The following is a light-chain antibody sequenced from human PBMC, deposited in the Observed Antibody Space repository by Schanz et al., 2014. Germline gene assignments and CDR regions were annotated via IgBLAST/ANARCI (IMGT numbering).Light chain of an antibody. CDR2: NNN. CDR1: RSNIGKNT. CDR3: AAWDDSLNAGV. Sequence: QSVLTQPPSASGTPGQRVIISCSGSRSNIGKNTINWYQQLPGTAPKLLIYNNNQRPSGVPDRFSGSKSGTSASLAISGLQSEDEANYHCAAWDDSLNAGVFGGGTKLTVL. V-gene: IGLV1-44*01. J-gene: IGLJ3*02.